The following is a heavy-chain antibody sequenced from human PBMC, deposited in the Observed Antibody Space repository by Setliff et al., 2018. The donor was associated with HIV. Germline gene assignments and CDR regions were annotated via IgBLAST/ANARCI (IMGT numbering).Heavy chain of an antibody. D-gene: IGHD4-17*01. CDR1: RFTFSHYW. V-gene: IGHV3-7*01. CDR2: INESGSEE. CDR3: AREGSDYGEYYSFDS. Sequence: GGSLRLSCAASRFTFSHYWMTWVRQAPGKGLEWVANINESGSEEYYVDSVKGRLTVSRDNANNILYLQMNSLRVEDTAVYYCAREGSDYGEYYSFDSWGQGTLVTVSS. J-gene: IGHJ4*02.